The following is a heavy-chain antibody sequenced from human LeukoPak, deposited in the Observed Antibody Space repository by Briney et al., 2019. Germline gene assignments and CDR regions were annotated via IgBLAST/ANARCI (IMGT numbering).Heavy chain of an antibody. J-gene: IGHJ6*03. D-gene: IGHD3-10*01. Sequence: GGSLRLSCAASGFTLSSYSMNWVRQAPGKGLEWVSSISSSSSYIYYADSVKGRFTISRDNAKNSLYLQMNSLRAEDTAVYYCARDRRVRGFYYYYYYMDVWGKGTTVTVSS. CDR3: ARDRRVRGFYYYYYYMDV. CDR2: ISSSSSYI. V-gene: IGHV3-21*01. CDR1: GFTLSSYS.